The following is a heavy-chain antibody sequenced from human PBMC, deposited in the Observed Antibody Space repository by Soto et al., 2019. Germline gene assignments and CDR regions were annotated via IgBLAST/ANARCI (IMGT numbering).Heavy chain of an antibody. V-gene: IGHV1-18*01. CDR3: ARDPYPVLMVNAPHLSGMAV. CDR1: GYTFTTYD. Sequence: GPSVKVSCKASGYTFTTYDISWVRQAPGQGLEGMGRISTCNGNTNYPQSLQGRLTMTTDTSTTTAYLELRSLRSDDAAVSYCARDPYPVLMVNAPHLSGMAVWGQGTPVPAS. J-gene: IGHJ6*02. D-gene: IGHD2-8*01. CDR2: ISTCNGNT.